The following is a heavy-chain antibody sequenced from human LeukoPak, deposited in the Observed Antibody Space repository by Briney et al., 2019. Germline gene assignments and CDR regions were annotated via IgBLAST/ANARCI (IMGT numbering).Heavy chain of an antibody. CDR3: ARGKFYGDNWKTYYFDY. Sequence: ASVKVSCKASGYTFTGYYMHWVRQAPGQGLEWMGRIIPILGIANYAQKFQGRVTITADKSTSTAYMELSSLRSEDTAVYYCARGKFYGDNWKTYYFDYWGQGTLVTVSS. CDR2: IIPILGIA. V-gene: IGHV1-69*02. J-gene: IGHJ4*02. D-gene: IGHD1-1*01. CDR1: GYTFTGYY.